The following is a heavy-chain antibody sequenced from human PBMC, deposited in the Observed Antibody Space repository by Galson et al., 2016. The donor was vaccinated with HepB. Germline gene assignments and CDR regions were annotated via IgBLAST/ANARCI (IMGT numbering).Heavy chain of an antibody. J-gene: IGHJ4*02. CDR1: DFSFRSYA. V-gene: IGHV3-23*01. D-gene: IGHD3-16*01. CDR3: ARAAGGVMGSYYFDY. Sequence: SLRLSCAASDFSFRSYAMAWVRQAPGKGLEWVSTITGGAGTTFYADSVKGRFSTSRDNSKNTLHLQITGLRAEDTAVYYCARAAGGVMGSYYFDYWGQGTLVTVSS. CDR2: ITGGAGTT.